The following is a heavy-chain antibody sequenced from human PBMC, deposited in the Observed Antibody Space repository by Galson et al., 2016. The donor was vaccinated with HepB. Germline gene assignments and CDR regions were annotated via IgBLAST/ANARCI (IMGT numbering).Heavy chain of an antibody. J-gene: IGHJ6*02. V-gene: IGHV1-18*01. CDR2: ISAYNGHT. D-gene: IGHD6-19*01. Sequence: SVKVSCKASGYTSTNYGITWVRRAPGQGLEWMGWISAYNGHTVYAQKVQARVTVTTDTSTSTAYMELRSLRSDDTAVYYCARDRIAMAAFHNGLDVWGQGTTVTVSS. CDR3: ARDRIAMAAFHNGLDV. CDR1: GYTSTNYG.